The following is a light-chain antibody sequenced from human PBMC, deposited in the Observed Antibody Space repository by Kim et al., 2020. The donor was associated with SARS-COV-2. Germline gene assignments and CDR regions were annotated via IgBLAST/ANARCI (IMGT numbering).Light chain of an antibody. V-gene: IGKV1-27*01. CDR1: QGISNY. CDR3: QKYNSAPQT. Sequence: ASVGERVTITCRASQGISNYLAWYQQKPGKVPKLLIYAASTLQSGVPSRFSGSGYGTDFTLTISSLQPEDVATYYCQKYNSAPQTFGQGTKVEIK. CDR2: AAS. J-gene: IGKJ1*01.